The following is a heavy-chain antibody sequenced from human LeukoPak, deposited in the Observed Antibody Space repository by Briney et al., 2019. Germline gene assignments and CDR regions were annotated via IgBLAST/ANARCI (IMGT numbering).Heavy chain of an antibody. Sequence: GASVKVSCKVSGYTLTELSMHWVGQAPGKGLEWMGGFDPEDGETIYAQKFQGRVTMTEDTSTDTAYMELSSLRSEDTAVYYCATVQYSSSWHWFDPWGQGTLVTVSS. J-gene: IGHJ5*02. CDR1: GYTLTELS. V-gene: IGHV1-24*01. CDR3: ATVQYSSSWHWFDP. CDR2: FDPEDGET. D-gene: IGHD6-13*01.